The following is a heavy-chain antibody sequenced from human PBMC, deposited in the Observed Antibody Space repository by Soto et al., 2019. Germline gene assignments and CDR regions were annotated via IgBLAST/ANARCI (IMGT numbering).Heavy chain of an antibody. CDR1: GYTFTSYA. CDR3: ARQDTAMVTGYYYYGMDV. J-gene: IGHJ6*02. V-gene: IGHV1-3*01. D-gene: IGHD5-18*01. CDR2: INAGNGNT. Sequence: ASVKVSCKASGYTFTSYAMHWVRQAPGQRLEWMGWINAGNGNTKYSQKFQGRVTITRDTSASTAYMELSSLRSEDTAVYYYARQDTAMVTGYYYYGMDVWGQGTTVTVSS.